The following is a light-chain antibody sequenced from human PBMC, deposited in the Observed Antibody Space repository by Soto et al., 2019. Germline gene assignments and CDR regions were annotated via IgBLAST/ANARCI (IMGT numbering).Light chain of an antibody. J-gene: IGKJ1*01. Sequence: EIVMTQSPATRSVSPGERATLSCRASQSVSSNLAWYQQKPGQAPRLLIYGASTRATGIPARSSGSGSGTEFTLTISSLQSEDFAVYYCQQYNNWPPWTFGQGTKVDIK. CDR2: GAS. CDR1: QSVSSN. V-gene: IGKV3-15*01. CDR3: QQYNNWPPWT.